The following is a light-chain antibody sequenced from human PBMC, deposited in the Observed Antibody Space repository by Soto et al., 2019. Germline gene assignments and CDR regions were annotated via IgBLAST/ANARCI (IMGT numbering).Light chain of an antibody. J-gene: IGKJ1*01. Sequence: DIELTPSPSTRSASVGDRVTMICRASQSISSWLAWYQQKPGKAPKLLIYKASSLESGVPSRFSGSGSETEFTLTISSLQPDDSATYYCQPYNSYSRTFGQGTKVDIK. V-gene: IGKV1-5*03. CDR3: QPYNSYSRT. CDR2: KAS. CDR1: QSISSW.